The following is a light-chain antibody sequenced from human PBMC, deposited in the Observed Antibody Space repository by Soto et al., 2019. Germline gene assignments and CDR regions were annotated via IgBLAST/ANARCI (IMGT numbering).Light chain of an antibody. J-gene: IGLJ2*01. CDR2: DNN. CDR1: RSNIGNNY. Sequence: QSVLTQPPSVSAAPGQRVTISCSGSRSNIGNNYVSWYQHLPGTAPKLLIYDNNKRPSGIPDRFSGSKSGTSATLGITGLQTGDEADYYCGTWDSSLSAVFGGGTKRPS. CDR3: GTWDSSLSAV. V-gene: IGLV1-51*01.